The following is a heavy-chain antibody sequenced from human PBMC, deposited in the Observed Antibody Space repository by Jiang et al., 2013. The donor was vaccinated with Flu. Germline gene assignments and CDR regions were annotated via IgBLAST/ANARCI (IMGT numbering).Heavy chain of an antibody. CDR1: GDSVSSNSAA. CDR3: ARVGDTAMVNAFDI. V-gene: IGHV6-1*01. CDR2: TYYRSKWYN. J-gene: IGHJ3*02. Sequence: TSQTLSLTCAISGDSVSSNSAAWNWIRQSPSRGLEWLGRTYYRSKWYNDYAVSVKSRIIINPDTSKNQFSLQLNSVTPEDTAVYYCARVGDTAMVNAFDIWGQGTMVTVSS. D-gene: IGHD5-18*01.